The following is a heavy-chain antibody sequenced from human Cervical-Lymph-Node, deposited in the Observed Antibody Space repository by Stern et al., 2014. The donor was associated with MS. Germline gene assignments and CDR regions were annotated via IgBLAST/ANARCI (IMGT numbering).Heavy chain of an antibody. V-gene: IGHV5-51*01. CDR1: GYSFTANW. CDR2: IYPGDSDT. Sequence: QLVQSGAEVKKPGESLKISWKGSGYSFTANWIAWVRQMPGQGLEWMGIIYPGDSDTRYSPSFQGQVTISADKSISAAYLQWSSLKASDTAMYYCARDYGDYAFDYWGQGTLVTVSS. D-gene: IGHD4-17*01. J-gene: IGHJ4*02. CDR3: ARDYGDYAFDY.